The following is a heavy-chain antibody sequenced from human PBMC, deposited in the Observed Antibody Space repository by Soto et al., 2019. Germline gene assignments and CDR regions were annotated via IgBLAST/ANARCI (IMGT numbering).Heavy chain of an antibody. CDR3: AKDFYPVVVAATVDY. CDR2: SNSDGSDT. D-gene: IGHD2-15*01. V-gene: IGHV3-74*03. Sequence: GGSLRLSCAASGFTFSSYWMHWVRQAPGKGLVWVSHSNSDGSDTTYADSVKGRFTISRDNSKNTLYLQMNSLRAEDTAVYYCAKDFYPVVVAATVDYWGQGTLVTVSS. J-gene: IGHJ4*02. CDR1: GFTFSSYW.